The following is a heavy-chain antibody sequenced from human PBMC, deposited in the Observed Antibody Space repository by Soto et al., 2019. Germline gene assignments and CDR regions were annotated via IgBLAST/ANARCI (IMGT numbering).Heavy chain of an antibody. Sequence: QVQLVESGGGVVQPGRSLRLSCAASGFTFSSYGMHWVRQAPGKGLEWVAVIWYDGSNKYYADSVKGRFTISRDNSKNTLYLQMNSLRAEDTAVYYCARDGTLHDYGDHVPFDYWGQGTLVTVSS. CDR3: ARDGTLHDYGDHVPFDY. D-gene: IGHD4-17*01. CDR2: IWYDGSNK. J-gene: IGHJ4*02. CDR1: GFTFSSYG. V-gene: IGHV3-33*01.